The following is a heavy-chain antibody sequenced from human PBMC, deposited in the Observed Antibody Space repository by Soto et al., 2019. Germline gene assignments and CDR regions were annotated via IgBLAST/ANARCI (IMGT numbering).Heavy chain of an antibody. CDR2: IYPCDSDP. Sequence: PWDSRTISCNGSGYSFTNYWIGWVRQLPGKGLEWMGIIYPCDSDPIYIPSFQGQVTISADKSISTAYLQWSSLKASDTAMYYCARHGRLRGYSGYNDYYYYGMDVWGQGNTVTVSS. V-gene: IGHV5-51*01. CDR1: GYSFTNYW. D-gene: IGHD5-12*01. CDR3: ARHGRLRGYSGYNDYYYYGMDV. J-gene: IGHJ6*02.